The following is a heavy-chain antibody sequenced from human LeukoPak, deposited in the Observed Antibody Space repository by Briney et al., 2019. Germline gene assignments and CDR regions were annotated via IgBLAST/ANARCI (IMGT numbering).Heavy chain of an antibody. CDR2: IYYSGST. Sequence: SETLSLTCTVSGGSISSYYWSWIRQPPGKGLEWIGYIYYSGSTNYNPSLKSRVTISVDTSKSQFSLKLSSVTAADTAVYYCARVDGGNYSYDYWGQGTLVTVSS. CDR1: GGSISSYY. D-gene: IGHD1-7*01. V-gene: IGHV4-59*01. J-gene: IGHJ4*02. CDR3: ARVDGGNYSYDY.